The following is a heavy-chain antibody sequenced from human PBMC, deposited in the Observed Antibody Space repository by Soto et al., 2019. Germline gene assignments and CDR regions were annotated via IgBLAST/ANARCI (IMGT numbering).Heavy chain of an antibody. D-gene: IGHD3-22*01. J-gene: IGHJ6*02. Sequence: QVQLVQSGAEVKKPGSSVKVSCKASGGTFSSYAISWVRQAPGQGLEWMGGIIPIFGTANYAQKFQGRVTITADKTTNTAYMELSSLRSEDTAVYYCAREANYYDSSAQKRGGMDVWGQGTTVTVSS. CDR3: AREANYYDSSAQKRGGMDV. CDR1: GGTFSSYA. CDR2: IIPIFGTA. V-gene: IGHV1-69*06.